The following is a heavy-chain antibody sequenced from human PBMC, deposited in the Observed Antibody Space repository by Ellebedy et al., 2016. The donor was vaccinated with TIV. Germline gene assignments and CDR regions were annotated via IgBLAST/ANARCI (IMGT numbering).Heavy chain of an antibody. CDR2: MFYSGIT. CDR1: GGSVRSDSFY. V-gene: IGHV4-61*01. Sequence: MPSETLSLTCSVSGGSVRSDSFYWGWVRQAPGKGLEWIVYMFYSGITEYNPSLKSRVTISVDTSKNQFSLHLSSVTAADTAVYYCARVLRYFEWLPGYCESWGQGIRVTVSS. CDR3: ARVLRYFEWLPGYCES. J-gene: IGHJ4*02. D-gene: IGHD3-9*01.